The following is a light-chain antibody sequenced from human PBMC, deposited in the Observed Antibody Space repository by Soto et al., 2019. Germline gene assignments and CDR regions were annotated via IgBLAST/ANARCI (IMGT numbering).Light chain of an antibody. J-gene: IGKJ4*01. CDR1: QGISSY. Sequence: AIRMTQSPSSLSASTGDRVTITCRASQGISSYLAWYQQKPGKAPKLLIYAASTLQSGVPSRFSGSGSGTDFTLTISCLQSEDFATYYCQQCYSYPLTFGGGTKVEIK. CDR3: QQCYSYPLT. CDR2: AAS. V-gene: IGKV1-8*01.